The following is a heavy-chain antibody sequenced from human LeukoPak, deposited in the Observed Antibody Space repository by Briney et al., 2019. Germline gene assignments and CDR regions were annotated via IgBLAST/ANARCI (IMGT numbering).Heavy chain of an antibody. D-gene: IGHD3-3*01. CDR1: GFTFSDYY. Sequence: GSLRLSCAASGFTFSDYYMSWIRQAPGKGLEWIGEINHSGSTNYNPSLKSRVTISVDTSKNQFSLKLSSVTAADTAVYYCARGRITIFGVGSFDLVLDAFDIWGQGTMVTVSS. CDR2: INHSGST. CDR3: ARGRITIFGVGSFDLVLDAFDI. J-gene: IGHJ3*02. V-gene: IGHV4-34*01.